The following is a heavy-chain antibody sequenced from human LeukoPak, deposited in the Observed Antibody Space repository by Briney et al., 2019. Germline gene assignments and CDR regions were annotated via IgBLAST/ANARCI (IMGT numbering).Heavy chain of an antibody. J-gene: IGHJ4*02. CDR2: IRSKAYGGTT. CDR3: VGEYFDH. Sequence: GGSLRLFCTASGFTFGDYTMKWVRQAPGGGVEGGGLIRSKAYGGTTEYEESVKGIFIISRDDSKSIAYLEMNSLKTEDTAVSYCVGEYFDHWGQGTLVTVSS. D-gene: IGHD3-10*01. CDR1: GFTFGDYT. V-gene: IGHV3-49*04.